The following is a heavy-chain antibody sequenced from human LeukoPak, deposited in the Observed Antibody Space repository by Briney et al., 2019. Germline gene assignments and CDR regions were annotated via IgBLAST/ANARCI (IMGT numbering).Heavy chain of an antibody. V-gene: IGHV4-34*01. D-gene: IGHD5-12*01. Sequence: SETLSLTCAVYGGSFSGYYWSWIRQPPGKGLEWIGEINHSGSTNYNPALKSRVTISVDTSKNQFSLKLSSVTAADTAVYYCAGVTVATGEYWGQGTLVTVSS. CDR1: GGSFSGYY. CDR2: INHSGST. CDR3: AGVTVATGEY. J-gene: IGHJ4*02.